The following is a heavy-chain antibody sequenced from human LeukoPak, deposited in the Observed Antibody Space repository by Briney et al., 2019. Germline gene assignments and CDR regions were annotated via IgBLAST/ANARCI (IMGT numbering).Heavy chain of an antibody. CDR1: GFTFSTYW. Sequence: GGSLRLSCAASGFTFSTYWMHWVRQAPGKGLIWVSRINSDGSSTSYADSVKGRFTISRDNAKNTLYLQMNSLRAEDTAVYYCAREAITNSGYDSYYYYYMDVWGKGTTVTVSS. CDR2: INSDGSST. J-gene: IGHJ6*03. CDR3: AREAITNSGYDSYYYYYMDV. D-gene: IGHD5-12*01. V-gene: IGHV3-74*01.